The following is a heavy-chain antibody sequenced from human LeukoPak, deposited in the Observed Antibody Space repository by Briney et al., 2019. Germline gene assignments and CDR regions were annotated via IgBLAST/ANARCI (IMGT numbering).Heavy chain of an antibody. D-gene: IGHD3-10*01. CDR2: IYYSGST. CDR1: GGSISSSGYY. V-gene: IGHV4-39*01. CDR3: ARQTEYYYGSGPLSYYYGMDV. J-gene: IGHJ6*02. Sequence: SETLSLTCTVSGGSISSSGYYWGWIRQPPGKGLEWIGSIYYSGSTYYNPSLKSRVTISVDTSKNQFSLKLSSVTAADTAVYYCARQTEYYYGSGPLSYYYGMDVWGQGTTVTVSS.